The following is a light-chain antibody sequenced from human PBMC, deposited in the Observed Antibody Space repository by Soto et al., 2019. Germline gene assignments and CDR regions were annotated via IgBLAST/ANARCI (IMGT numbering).Light chain of an antibody. CDR2: KAS. Sequence: DIQMPKSPCTLPGYVEDRVTITCRASQTISSWLAWYQQKPGKANKLLIYKASTLKSGVPSRFSGSGSGTEFTLTVTSLQPEEFATYYCQHIDTFRLTFGGGTKVDIK. CDR1: QTISSW. J-gene: IGKJ4*01. CDR3: QHIDTFRLT. V-gene: IGKV1-5*03.